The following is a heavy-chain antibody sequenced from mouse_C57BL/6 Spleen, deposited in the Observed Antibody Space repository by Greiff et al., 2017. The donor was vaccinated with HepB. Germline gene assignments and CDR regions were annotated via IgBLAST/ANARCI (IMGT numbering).Heavy chain of an antibody. D-gene: IGHD2-5*01. CDR2: IYPGDGDT. J-gene: IGHJ3*01. Sequence: VQGVESGAELVKPGASVKISCKASGYAFSSYWMNWVKQRPGKGLEWIGQIYPGDGDTNYNGKFKGKATLTADKSSSTAYMQLSSLTSEDSAVYFCARESNYSPFAYWGQGTLVTVPA. V-gene: IGHV1-80*01. CDR3: ARESNYSPFAY. CDR1: GYAFSSYW.